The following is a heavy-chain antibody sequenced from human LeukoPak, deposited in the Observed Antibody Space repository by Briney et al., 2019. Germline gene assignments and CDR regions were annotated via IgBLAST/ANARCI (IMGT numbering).Heavy chain of an antibody. Sequence: GRSLRLSCAASAFTFSSYAMTWVRQAPGKGLEWVSAISGNGAGTYYADSVKGRFTISRGNSKNTLHLQMDSLRAEDTAVYYCAKNRAVTPFYDYWGQGTLVTVSS. J-gene: IGHJ4*02. CDR3: AKNRAVTPFYDY. CDR2: ISGNGAGT. D-gene: IGHD4-11*01. CDR1: AFTFSSYA. V-gene: IGHV3-23*01.